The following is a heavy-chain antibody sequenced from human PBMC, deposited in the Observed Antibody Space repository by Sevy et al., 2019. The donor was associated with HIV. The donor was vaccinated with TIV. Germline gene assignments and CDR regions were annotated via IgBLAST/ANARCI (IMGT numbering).Heavy chain of an antibody. J-gene: IGHJ6*03. V-gene: IGHV1-2*02. CDR1: GYTFTGYY. Sequence: ASVKVSCKASGYTFTGYYMHWVRQAPGQGLEWMGWINPNSGGTNYAQKFQGRVTMTRDMSISTAYMELSRLRSDDTAVYYCARDGGWYTSYYYYYYMDVWGKGTTVTVSS. D-gene: IGHD6-19*01. CDR3: ARDGGWYTSYYYYYYMDV. CDR2: INPNSGGT.